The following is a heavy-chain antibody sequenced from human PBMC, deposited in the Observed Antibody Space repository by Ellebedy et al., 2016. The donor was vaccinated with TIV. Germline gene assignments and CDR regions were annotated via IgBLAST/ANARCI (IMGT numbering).Heavy chain of an antibody. D-gene: IGHD3-10*01. CDR3: ARYSGSGTYYRNGMDV. Sequence: AASVKVSCKASGYTLMSYGISWVRQAPGQGLEWMGWISAYNGNTNYAQKLQGRVTMTTDTSTSTAYMELRSLRSDDTAVYFCARYSGSGTYYRNGMDVWGQGTTVSVSS. J-gene: IGHJ6*02. CDR1: GYTLMSYG. V-gene: IGHV1-18*01. CDR2: ISAYNGNT.